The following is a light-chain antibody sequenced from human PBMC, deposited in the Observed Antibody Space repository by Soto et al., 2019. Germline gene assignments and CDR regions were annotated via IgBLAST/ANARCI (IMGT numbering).Light chain of an antibody. CDR1: QSVSSSY. CDR2: GAS. J-gene: IGKJ4*01. CDR3: QQYGSFPLT. V-gene: IGKV3-20*01. Sequence: DIVLTQSPGTLSLSPGERATLSCRASQSVSSSYLAWYQQKPGQAPRILIYGASSRATGIPDRFSGSGSGTDFTLTISRLEPEDFAVYYCQQYGSFPLTFGGGTKVEIK.